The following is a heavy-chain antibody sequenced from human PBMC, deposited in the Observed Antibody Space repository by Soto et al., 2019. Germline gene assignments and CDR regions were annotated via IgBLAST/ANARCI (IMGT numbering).Heavy chain of an antibody. CDR3: ARGIGRSSSPNWFDP. V-gene: IGHV4-34*01. D-gene: IGHD6-6*01. CDR2: INHSGST. J-gene: IGHJ5*02. CDR1: GGSFSGYY. Sequence: SETLSLTCAVYGGSFSGYYWSWIRQPPGKGLEWIGEINHSGSTNYNPSLKSRVTISVDTSKNQFSLKLSSVTAADTAVYYCARGIGRSSSPNWFDPWGQGTLVTVSS.